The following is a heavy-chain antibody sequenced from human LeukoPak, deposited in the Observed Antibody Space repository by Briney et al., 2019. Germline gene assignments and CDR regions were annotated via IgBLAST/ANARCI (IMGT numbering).Heavy chain of an antibody. V-gene: IGHV1-3*01. CDR1: GYTFTSYA. D-gene: IGHD6-6*01. Sequence: GASVKVSCKASGYTFTSYAMHWVRQAPGQRLEWMGWINAGNGNTKYSQKFQGRVTITRDTSASTAYVELSSLRSEDTAVYYCARDRSIAAKRGPFDYWGQGTLVTVSS. CDR3: ARDRSIAAKRGPFDY. J-gene: IGHJ4*02. CDR2: INAGNGNT.